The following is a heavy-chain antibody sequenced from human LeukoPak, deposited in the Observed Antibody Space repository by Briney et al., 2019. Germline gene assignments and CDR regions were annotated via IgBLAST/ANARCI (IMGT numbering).Heavy chain of an antibody. Sequence: GGSLRLSCAASGFTFTTYAVHWVRQAPGVGLEWVSGISGDGYSTYYADSVKGRFTISRDNSKNTVYLQMNSLRDEDTAVYYCAKRSGSPRPEYFDYWGQGTRVTVSS. CDR1: GFTFTTYA. J-gene: IGHJ4*02. CDR3: AKRSGSPRPEYFDY. CDR2: ISGDGYST. V-gene: IGHV3-23*01. D-gene: IGHD1-14*01.